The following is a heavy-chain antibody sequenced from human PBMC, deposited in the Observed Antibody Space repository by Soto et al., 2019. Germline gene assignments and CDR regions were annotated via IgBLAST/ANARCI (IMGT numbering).Heavy chain of an antibody. CDR3: AREGSSPYFDY. CDR2: IWYDGSNK. J-gene: IGHJ4*02. V-gene: IGHV3-33*01. Sequence: GGSLRLSCAASGFTFSSYGMHWVRQAPGKGLEWVAVIWYDGSNKYYADSVKGRFTISRDNSKNTLYLQMNSLRAEDTAVYYCAREGSSPYFDYWGQGNLVTVSS. D-gene: IGHD6-19*01. CDR1: GFTFSSYG.